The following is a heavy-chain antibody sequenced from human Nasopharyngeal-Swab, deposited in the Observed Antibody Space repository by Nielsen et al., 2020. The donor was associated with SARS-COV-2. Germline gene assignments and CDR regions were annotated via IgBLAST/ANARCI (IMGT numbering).Heavy chain of an antibody. J-gene: IGHJ5*02. CDR2: IYYSGST. CDR3: ARHDRHIVVVGP. D-gene: IGHD2-2*01. V-gene: IGHV4-39*01. Sequence: PGKGLEWIGSIYYSGSTYYNPSLKSRVTISVDTSKNQFSLKLSSVTAADTAVYYCARHDRHIVVVGPWGQGTLVTVSS.